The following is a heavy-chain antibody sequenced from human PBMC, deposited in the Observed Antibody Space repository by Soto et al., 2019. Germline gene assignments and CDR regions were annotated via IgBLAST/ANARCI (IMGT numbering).Heavy chain of an antibody. J-gene: IGHJ4*02. CDR3: AREPATAKPEGVDF. V-gene: IGHV1-2*02. D-gene: IGHD1-1*01. CDR1: GYTFSDYY. Sequence: QVQLVQSGAEVRKPGASVNVSCKASGYTFSDYYIHWVRQAPGQGVEWMGWINPNSGGTKYAPKFQGGVTMTRETSITTAYMELSRLRSGDTAVYYCAREPATAKPEGVDFWGQGTLVTVSS. CDR2: INPNSGGT.